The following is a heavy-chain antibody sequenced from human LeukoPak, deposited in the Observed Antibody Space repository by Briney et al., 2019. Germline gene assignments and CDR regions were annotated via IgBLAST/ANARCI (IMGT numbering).Heavy chain of an antibody. J-gene: IGHJ4*02. CDR2: ISWNSGRI. V-gene: IGHV3-9*01. CDR1: GFTFDDYA. Sequence: PGRSLRLSCAASGFTFDDYAMHWVRQAPGKGLEWVSRISWNSGRIGYADPVKGRFTISRDNAKNSLYLQMNSLRDEDTAVYYCARDCPQTGGAVAGTEGSYFDYWGQGTLVTVSS. CDR3: ARDCPQTGGAVAGTEGSYFDY. D-gene: IGHD6-19*01.